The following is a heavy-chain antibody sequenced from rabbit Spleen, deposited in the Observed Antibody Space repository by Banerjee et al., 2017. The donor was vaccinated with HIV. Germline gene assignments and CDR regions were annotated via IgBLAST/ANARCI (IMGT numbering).Heavy chain of an antibody. D-gene: IGHD4-1*01. Sequence: QSLEESGGGLVQPEGSLTLTCKASGFSFSSNDYMCWVRQAPGKGLEWIACTAGGRSSFTYYASWAKGRFTISKASSTTVTLQLSSLTAADTATYFCARDPFSRLVPGNLWGQGTLVTVS. CDR2: TAGGRSSFT. CDR3: ARDPFSRLVPGNL. J-gene: IGHJ4*01. CDR1: GFSFSSNDY. V-gene: IGHV1S40*01.